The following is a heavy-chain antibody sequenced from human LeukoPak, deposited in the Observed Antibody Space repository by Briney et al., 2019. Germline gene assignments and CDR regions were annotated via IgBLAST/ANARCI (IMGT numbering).Heavy chain of an antibody. V-gene: IGHV1-8*01. CDR1: GYTFTSYD. Sequence: ASVKVSCKASGYTFTSYDINWVRQATGQGLEWMGWMNPNSGNSGYAQKFQGRVTMTRNTSISTAYMELSSLRPEDTAVYYCARGQRVAAVKGLVGYWGQGTLVTVSS. J-gene: IGHJ4*02. CDR2: MNPNSGNS. CDR3: ARGQRVAAVKGLVGY. D-gene: IGHD2-15*01.